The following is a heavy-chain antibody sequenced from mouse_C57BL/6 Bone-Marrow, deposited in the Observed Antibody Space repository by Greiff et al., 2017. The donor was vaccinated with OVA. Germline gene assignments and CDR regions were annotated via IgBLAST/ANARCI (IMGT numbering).Heavy chain of an antibody. Sequence: LVESGAELVRPGTSVKMSCKASGYTFTHYWIGWAKQRPGHGLAWIGDIYPGGGYTNYNEKFKGKATLTADKSSSTAYMQVSSLTSEDAAIYYCARGNSTVVTTGDYAMDYWGQGTSVTVSS. D-gene: IGHD2-2*01. V-gene: IGHV1-63*01. CDR2: IYPGGGYT. CDR3: ARGNSTVVTTGDYAMDY. CDR1: GYTFTHYW. J-gene: IGHJ4*01.